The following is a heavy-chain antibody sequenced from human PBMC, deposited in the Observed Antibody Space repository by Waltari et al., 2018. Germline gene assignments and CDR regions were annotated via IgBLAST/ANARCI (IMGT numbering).Heavy chain of an antibody. D-gene: IGHD3-22*01. Sequence: QVQLQESGPGLVKPSETLSLTCTVSGGSISSYYWSWIRQPPGKGLEWIGYIYYSGSTNYNPALKSRVTISVDTSKNQFSLKLSSVTAADTAVYYCASTYYYDSSGYYYYYMDVWGKGTTVTVSS. CDR1: GGSISSYY. J-gene: IGHJ6*03. V-gene: IGHV4-59*01. CDR3: ASTYYYDSSGYYYYYMDV. CDR2: IYYSGST.